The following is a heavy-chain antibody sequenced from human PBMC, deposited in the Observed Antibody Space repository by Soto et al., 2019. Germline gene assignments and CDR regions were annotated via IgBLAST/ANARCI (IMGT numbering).Heavy chain of an antibody. V-gene: IGHV3-23*01. CDR2: TTDTGGDT. Sequence: GGSLRLSCAASGFTFSGSAMHWVRQAPGGGLEWVSTTTDTGGDTKYADSVRGRFTISRDNSKNTLYLKMNSLRAEDTAVYYCAKDKRQIWYDYYYGMDVWGQGTTVTVS. D-gene: IGHD5-18*01. CDR3: AKDKRQIWYDYYYGMDV. J-gene: IGHJ6*02. CDR1: GFTFSGSA.